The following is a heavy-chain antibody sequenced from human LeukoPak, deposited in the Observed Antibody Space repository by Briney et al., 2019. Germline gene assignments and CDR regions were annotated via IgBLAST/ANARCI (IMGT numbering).Heavy chain of an antibody. CDR1: GYTFSGSY. Sequence: ASVKVSCKASGYTFSGSYMHWVRQAPGQGLEWMGWINPNSGGTNYAQKFQGRVTMTRDTSISTAYMELSRLRSDDTAVYYCARDKSKWELKYYFDYWGQGTLVTVSS. CDR3: ARDKSKWELKYYFDY. D-gene: IGHD1-26*01. V-gene: IGHV1-2*02. J-gene: IGHJ4*02. CDR2: INPNSGGT.